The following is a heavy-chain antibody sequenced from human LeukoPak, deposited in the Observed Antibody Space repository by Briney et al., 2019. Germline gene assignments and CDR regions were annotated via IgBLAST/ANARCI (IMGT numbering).Heavy chain of an antibody. Sequence: GASVKVSCKASVYTFTGYYMHWVRQAPGQGLEWMGWINPNSGGTNYAQKLQGRVTMTRDTSISTAYMELSRLRSDDTAVYYCARGDFDWPDYYYYYMDVWGKGTTVTVSS. CDR1: VYTFTGYY. D-gene: IGHD3-9*01. CDR2: INPNSGGT. V-gene: IGHV1-2*02. J-gene: IGHJ6*03. CDR3: ARGDFDWPDYYYYYMDV.